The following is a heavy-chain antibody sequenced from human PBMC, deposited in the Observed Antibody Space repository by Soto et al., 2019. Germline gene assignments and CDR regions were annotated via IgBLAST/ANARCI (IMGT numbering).Heavy chain of an antibody. D-gene: IGHD6-19*01. CDR3: ARVLSSGWYRGGFDY. J-gene: IGHJ4*02. CDR1: GGSISSYY. V-gene: IGHV4-59*01. Sequence: SETLSLTCTVSGGSISSYYWSWIRQPPGKGLEWIGYIYYSGSTNYNPSLKSRVTISVDTSKNQFSLKLSSVTAADTAVYYCARVLSSGWYRGGFDYWGQGTLVTVSS. CDR2: IYYSGST.